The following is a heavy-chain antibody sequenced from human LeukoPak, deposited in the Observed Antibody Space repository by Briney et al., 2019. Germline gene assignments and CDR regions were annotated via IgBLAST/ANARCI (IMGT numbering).Heavy chain of an antibody. V-gene: IGHV3-30*03. Sequence: PGGSLRLSCAASGFTFSSYWMSWVRQAPGKGLEWVAVISYDGSNKDYADSVKGRFTISRDNSKNTLYLQMNSLRAEDTAVYYCARDPYYYDSSGYYPFDYWGQGTLVTVSS. CDR3: ARDPYYYDSSGYYPFDY. D-gene: IGHD3-22*01. CDR2: ISYDGSNK. J-gene: IGHJ4*02. CDR1: GFTFSSYW.